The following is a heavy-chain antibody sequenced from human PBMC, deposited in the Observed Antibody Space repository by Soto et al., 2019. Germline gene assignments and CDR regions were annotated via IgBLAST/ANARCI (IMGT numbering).Heavy chain of an antibody. V-gene: IGHV1-3*01. CDR3: ARDVGATGD. Sequence: QVQLVQSGAEVKKPGASVKVSGKASGYTFTSYAMHWVRQAPGQRLEWMGWINAGNGNTKYSQKFQGRVTITRDTSASTAYTELSSLRSEDTAVCCCARDVGATGDWGQGTLVTVSS. CDR2: INAGNGNT. J-gene: IGHJ4*02. CDR1: GYTFTSYA. D-gene: IGHD1-26*01.